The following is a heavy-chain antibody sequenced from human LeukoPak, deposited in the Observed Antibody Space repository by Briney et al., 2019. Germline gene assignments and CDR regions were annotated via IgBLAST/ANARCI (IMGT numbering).Heavy chain of an antibody. Sequence: PSQTLSLTCTVSGGSINSGGYYWTWIRQPPGKGLEWIGYIYYSGSTNYNPSLKSRVTISVDTSKNQFSLKLSSVTAADTAVYYCARLVSGWYTRAPDAFDIWGQGTMVTVSS. J-gene: IGHJ3*02. D-gene: IGHD6-19*01. CDR3: ARLVSGWYTRAPDAFDI. V-gene: IGHV4-61*08. CDR1: GGSINSGGYY. CDR2: IYYSGST.